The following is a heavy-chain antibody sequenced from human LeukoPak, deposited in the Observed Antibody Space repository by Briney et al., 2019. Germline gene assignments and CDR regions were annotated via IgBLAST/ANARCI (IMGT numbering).Heavy chain of an antibody. Sequence: PGGSLRLSCAASGFTFSSYWMHWVRQAPGKGLVWVSRINSDGSSTTHADSVKGRFTISRDNAKNALYLQMNSLRAEDTAVYYCARVDLVVAATYHAFDIWGQGTMVTVSS. CDR2: INSDGSST. D-gene: IGHD2-15*01. CDR1: GFTFSSYW. J-gene: IGHJ3*02. CDR3: ARVDLVVAATYHAFDI. V-gene: IGHV3-74*01.